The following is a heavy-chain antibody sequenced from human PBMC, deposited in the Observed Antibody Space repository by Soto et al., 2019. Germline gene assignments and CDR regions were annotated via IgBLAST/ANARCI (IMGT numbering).Heavy chain of an antibody. J-gene: IGHJ6*02. CDR3: VRGGRRYCSGGSCSYYGMDV. CDR1: GGTFSSYA. CDR2: IIPIFGTA. D-gene: IGHD2-15*01. V-gene: IGHV1-69*01. Sequence: QVQLVQSGAEVKKPGSSVKVSCKASGGTFSSYAISWVRQAPGQGLEWMGGIIPIFGTANYAQKFQGRVTITADESTSTAYMELSSLRSEDTAVYYCVRGGRRYCSGGSCSYYGMDVWGQGTTVTVSS.